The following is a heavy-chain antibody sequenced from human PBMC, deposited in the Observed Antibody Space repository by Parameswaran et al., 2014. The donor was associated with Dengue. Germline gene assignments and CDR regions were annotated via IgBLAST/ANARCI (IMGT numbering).Heavy chain of an antibody. J-gene: IGHJ6*02. V-gene: IGHV3-21*01. Sequence: KWIRQPPGKGLEWVSSISSSSSYIYYADSVKGRFTISRDNAKNSLYLQMNSLRAEDTAVYYCAREPTIFYGMDVWGQGTTVTVS. D-gene: IGHD3-9*01. CDR2: ISSSSSYI. CDR3: AREPTIFYGMDV.